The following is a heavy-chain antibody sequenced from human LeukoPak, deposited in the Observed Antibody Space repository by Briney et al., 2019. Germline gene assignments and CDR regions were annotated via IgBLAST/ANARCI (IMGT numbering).Heavy chain of an antibody. CDR2: ISSSSSTT. J-gene: IGHJ6*03. CDR3: ARITGEFCGSSSCHAASSYFYYMDV. Sequence: GRSLRLSCAASGFTSSSFSINWVRQAPGKGLEWVSYISSSSSTTYLTDSVKGRFNISRDNAKNSVYLHMNTLRAEDTAVYFCARITGEFCGSSSCHAASSYFYYMDVWGKGTMVTVSS. V-gene: IGHV3-48*04. D-gene: IGHD2-2*01. CDR1: GFTSSSFS.